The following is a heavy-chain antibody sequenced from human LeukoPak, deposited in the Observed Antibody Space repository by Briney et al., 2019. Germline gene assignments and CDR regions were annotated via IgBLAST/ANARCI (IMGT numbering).Heavy chain of an antibody. CDR3: ARGPQDYYDSSGGAFDI. J-gene: IGHJ3*02. V-gene: IGHV3-74*01. D-gene: IGHD3-22*01. CDR1: GFTFSSYW. CDR2: INTDGSST. Sequence: PGGSLRLSCAASGFTFSSYWMHWVRHAPGKGLVWVSRINTDGSSTSYADSVKGRFTISRDNAKNTLYLQMNSLRAEDTAVYYCARGPQDYYDSSGGAFDIWAKGQWSPSLQ.